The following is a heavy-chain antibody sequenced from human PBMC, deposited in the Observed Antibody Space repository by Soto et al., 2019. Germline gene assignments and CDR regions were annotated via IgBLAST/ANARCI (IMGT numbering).Heavy chain of an antibody. Sequence: QVQLVQSGAEVKKPGSSVKVSCKASGGTFSSYAISWVRQAPGQGLEWMGGIIPIFGTANYAQKFQGRVTITADESTSTDYMELSSLRSEDTAVYYCARSGVYYYDSSGYLYWGQGTLVTVSS. CDR2: IIPIFGTA. CDR3: ARSGVYYYDSSGYLY. D-gene: IGHD3-22*01. J-gene: IGHJ4*02. V-gene: IGHV1-69*01. CDR1: GGTFSSYA.